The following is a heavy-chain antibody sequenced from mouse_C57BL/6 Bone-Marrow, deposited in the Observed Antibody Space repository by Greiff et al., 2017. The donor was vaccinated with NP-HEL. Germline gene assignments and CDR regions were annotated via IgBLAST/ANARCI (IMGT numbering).Heavy chain of an antibody. CDR2: INPNNGGT. J-gene: IGHJ4*01. D-gene: IGHD1-1*01. Sequence: VQLQQSGPELVKPGASVKIPCKASGYTFTDYNMDWVKQSHGKSLEWIGDINPNNGGTIYNQKFKGKATLTVDKSSSTAYMELRSLTSEDTAVYYCAREGYYGSSFAMDDWGQGTSVTVSS. V-gene: IGHV1-18*01. CDR3: AREGYYGSSFAMDD. CDR1: GYTFTDYN.